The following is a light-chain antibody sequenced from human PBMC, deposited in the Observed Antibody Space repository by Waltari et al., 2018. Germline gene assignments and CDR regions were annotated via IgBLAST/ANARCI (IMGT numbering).Light chain of an antibody. CDR1: QSVSSY. J-gene: IGKJ2*01. CDR3: QQRSDWPPRYT. Sequence: EIVLTQSPATLSLSPGERATVSCRASQSVSSYLAWYQQKPGQAPRLLIYDVSNRATGIPARFSGSGSGTDFTLTISSLEPEDFAVYYCQQRSDWPPRYTFGQGTKLEIK. V-gene: IGKV3-11*01. CDR2: DVS.